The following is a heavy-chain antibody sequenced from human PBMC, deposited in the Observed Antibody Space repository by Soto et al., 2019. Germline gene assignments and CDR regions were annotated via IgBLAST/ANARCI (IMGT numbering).Heavy chain of an antibody. Sequence: ASVKVSCKASGYTFTGYYMHWVRQAPGQGLEWMGWINPNSGGTNYAQKLQGRVTMTRDTSISTAYMELSRLRSDDTAVYYCAREGGYSYGYRGINYWGQGTLVTVSS. D-gene: IGHD5-18*01. CDR2: INPNSGGT. V-gene: IGHV1-2*02. J-gene: IGHJ4*02. CDR3: AREGGYSYGYRGINY. CDR1: GYTFTGYY.